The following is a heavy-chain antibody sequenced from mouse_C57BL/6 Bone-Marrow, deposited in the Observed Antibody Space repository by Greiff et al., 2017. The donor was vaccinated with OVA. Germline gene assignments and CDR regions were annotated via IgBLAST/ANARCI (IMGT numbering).Heavy chain of an antibody. V-gene: IGHV1-52*01. CDR2: IDPSDSAT. CDR1: GYTFTSYW. J-gene: IGHJ3*01. CDR3: AREEYYGSRAY. D-gene: IGHD1-1*01. Sequence: QVQLQQPGAELVRPGSSVKLSCKASGYTFTSYWMHWVKQRPIQGLEWIGNIDPSDSATHYHQKFKDKATLTVDKSSSPAYMQLSSLTSEDSAVYDGAREEYYGSRAYWGQGTLVTVSA.